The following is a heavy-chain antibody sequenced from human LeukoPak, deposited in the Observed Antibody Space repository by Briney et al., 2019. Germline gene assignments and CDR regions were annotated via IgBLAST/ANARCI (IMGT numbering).Heavy chain of an antibody. D-gene: IGHD3-22*01. Sequence: TSETLSLTCTVSGGSISGYHWSWIRQPPGKGLEWIAYIYYNGISNYNPSLKSRVTISVDKSKNQFSLKLSSVTAADTAVYYCARASTLNYFESSGYYSFGYFDYWGQGTLVTVSS. CDR2: IYYNGIS. J-gene: IGHJ4*02. CDR1: GGSISGYH. CDR3: ARASTLNYFESSGYYSFGYFDY. V-gene: IGHV4-59*01.